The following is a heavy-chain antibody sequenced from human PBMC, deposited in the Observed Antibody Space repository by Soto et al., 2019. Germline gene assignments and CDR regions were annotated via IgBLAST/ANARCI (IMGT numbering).Heavy chain of an antibody. CDR2: IKTDGSRT. Sequence: EVQLVESGGGLVQPGGSLRLSCAASGFTFSNYWMHWVRQGPGKGLVWVSRIKTDGSRTSYADSVKGRFTISRDNAKNTLYLQMNSLRAEDTAVYYFARVTGDWVLFDYWGQGTLVTVSS. CDR3: ARVTGDWVLFDY. D-gene: IGHD7-27*01. V-gene: IGHV3-74*01. CDR1: GFTFSNYW. J-gene: IGHJ4*02.